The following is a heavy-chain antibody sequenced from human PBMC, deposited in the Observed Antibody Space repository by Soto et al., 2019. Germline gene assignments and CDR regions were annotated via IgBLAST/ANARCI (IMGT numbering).Heavy chain of an antibody. V-gene: IGHV1-3*01. CDR2: INAGNGNT. CDR3: ADKLRADDGMDV. J-gene: IGHJ6*02. Sequence: ASVKVACKASGYTFTSYAMHWVRQAPGQRLEWMGWINAGNGNTKYSQKVQGRVTITRDTSASTAYMELSSLRSEDTAVYYCADKLRADDGMDVWGQGTTVTVSS. CDR1: GYTFTSYA. D-gene: IGHD2-15*01.